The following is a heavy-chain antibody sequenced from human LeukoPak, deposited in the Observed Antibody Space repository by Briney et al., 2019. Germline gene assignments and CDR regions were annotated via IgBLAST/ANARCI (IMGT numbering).Heavy chain of an antibody. D-gene: IGHD6-13*01. CDR3: ARGLYTSSWYWGY. J-gene: IGHJ4*02. V-gene: IGHV4-34*01. Sequence: SETLSLTCVVYDESFSGYYWTWIRQPPGKGLEWIGQINHSGSTNYNPSLKSRVTISVDTSKKQFSLKLSSVTAADTAVYYCARGLYTSSWYWGYWGQGTLVTVSS. CDR2: INHSGST. CDR1: DESFSGYY.